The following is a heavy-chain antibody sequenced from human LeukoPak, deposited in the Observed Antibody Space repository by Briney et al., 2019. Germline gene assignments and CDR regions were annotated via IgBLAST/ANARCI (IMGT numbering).Heavy chain of an antibody. CDR1: GYTFTSYD. CDR2: MNPNSGNT. CDR3: ARGGRIVVVPAALSNWFDP. D-gene: IGHD2-2*01. Sequence: ASVKVSFKASGYTFTSYDINWVRQATGQGIEWMGWMNPNSGNTGYAQKFQGRVTMTRNTSISTAYMELSSLRSEDTAAYYCARGGRIVVVPAALSNWFDPWGQGTLVTVSS. J-gene: IGHJ5*02. V-gene: IGHV1-8*01.